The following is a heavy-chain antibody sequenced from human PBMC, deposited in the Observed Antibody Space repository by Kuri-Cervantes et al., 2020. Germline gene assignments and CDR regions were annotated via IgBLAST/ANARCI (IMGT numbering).Heavy chain of an antibody. D-gene: IGHD3-10*01. J-gene: IGHJ4*02. CDR1: GGSISSSNW. V-gene: IGHV4-4*02. Sequence: SETLSLTCAVSGGSISSSNWWSWVRQPPGKGLEWIGEIYHSGSTNYNPSLKSRVTISVDKSKNQFSLKLSSVTAADTAVYYCASITMVRGSQGYFDYWGQGTLVTVSS. CDR3: ASITMVRGSQGYFDY. CDR2: IYHSGST.